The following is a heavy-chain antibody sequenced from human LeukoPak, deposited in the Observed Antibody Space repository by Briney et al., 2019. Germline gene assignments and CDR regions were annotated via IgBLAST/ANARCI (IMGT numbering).Heavy chain of an antibody. V-gene: IGHV1-69*05. Sequence: SVKVSCKASGGTFSSYAISWVRQAPGQGLEWMGGIIPIFGTANYAQKFQGRVTMTRDMSTSTVYMELSSLRSEDTAVYYCARETKRHIVVVTAHSGGFDPWGQGTLVTVSS. D-gene: IGHD2-21*02. CDR3: ARETKRHIVVVTAHSGGFDP. CDR1: GGTFSSYA. J-gene: IGHJ5*02. CDR2: IIPIFGTA.